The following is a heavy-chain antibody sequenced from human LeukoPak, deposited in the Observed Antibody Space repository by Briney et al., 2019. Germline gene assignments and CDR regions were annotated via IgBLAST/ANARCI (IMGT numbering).Heavy chain of an antibody. D-gene: IGHD3-22*01. CDR2: IVVGSGNT. J-gene: IGHJ4*02. CDR1: GFTFTSSA. Sequence: GTSVKVSCKASGFTFTSSAMQWVRQARGQRLEWIGWIVVGSGNTNYAQRFQERVTITRDMSTSTAYMELSSLRSEDTAVYYCARGGTYYYDSSGYDPVDYWGQGTLVTVSS. CDR3: ARGGTYYYDSSGYDPVDY. V-gene: IGHV1-58*02.